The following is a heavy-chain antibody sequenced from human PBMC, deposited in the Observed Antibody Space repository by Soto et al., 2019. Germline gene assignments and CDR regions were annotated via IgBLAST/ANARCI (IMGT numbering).Heavy chain of an antibody. J-gene: IGHJ4*02. D-gene: IGHD6-13*01. Sequence: EVQLVESGGGLVKPGGSLRLSCSASGFTFTNTWMTWVRQAPGKGLEWVGHIKSRADDGTTDYAAPLKGRFTISRDDSKNMLYLQMNSLKTEDTAVYFCATEGIASRTPFDYWGQGTLVTVSS. CDR3: ATEGIASRTPFDY. CDR1: GFTFTNTW. CDR2: IKSRADDGTT. V-gene: IGHV3-15*01.